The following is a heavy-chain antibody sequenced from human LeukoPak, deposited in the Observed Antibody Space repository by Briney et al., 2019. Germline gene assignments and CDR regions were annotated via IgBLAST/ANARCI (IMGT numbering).Heavy chain of an antibody. J-gene: IGHJ4*02. CDR3: ARGKPSQWLVRYYFDY. Sequence: PSETLSLTCAVYGGSFSGYYWSWIRQPPGKGLEWIGEINHSGGTNYNPSLKSRVTISVDTSKNQFSLKLSSVTAADTAVYYCARGKPSQWLVRYYFDYWGQGTLVTVSS. CDR1: GGSFSGYY. D-gene: IGHD6-19*01. V-gene: IGHV4-34*01. CDR2: INHSGGT.